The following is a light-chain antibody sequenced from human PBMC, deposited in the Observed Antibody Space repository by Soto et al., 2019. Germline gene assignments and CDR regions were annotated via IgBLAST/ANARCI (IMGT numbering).Light chain of an antibody. V-gene: IGLV2-8*01. CDR3: NAQADNGKNV. CDR2: EVS. Sequence: QSALTQPPSASGSPGQSVTISCTGNSNDVGHSSFISWYQQHPGKGPKHIMYEVSTRPSGVPDRFSGSKSGNTASLSVSGLQDEDEDDYFCNAQADNGKNVFGTGTKLTVL. J-gene: IGLJ1*01. CDR1: SNDVGHSSF.